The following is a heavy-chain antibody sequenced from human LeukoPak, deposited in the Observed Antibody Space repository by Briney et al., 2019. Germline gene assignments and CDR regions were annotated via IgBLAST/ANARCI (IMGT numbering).Heavy chain of an antibody. V-gene: IGHV4-39*01. CDR2: VHGSGST. CDR1: GVSISNNNYW. D-gene: IGHD2-21*01. Sequence: SETLSLTCSVSGVSISNNNYWWGWIRQPPGTGLEWIGSVHGSGSTYYKPSLKSRLTLSIDTSKDQFSLRLTSVTAGDTAVYYCARQLANTLWAFDSWGRGTLVTVSS. J-gene: IGHJ4*02. CDR3: ARQLANTLWAFDS.